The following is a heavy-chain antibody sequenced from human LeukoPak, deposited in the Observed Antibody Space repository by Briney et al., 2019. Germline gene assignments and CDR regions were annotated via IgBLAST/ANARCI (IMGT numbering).Heavy chain of an antibody. Sequence: ASVKVSCKASGYTFTSYAMHWVRQAPGQRLEWMGWINAGSGNTKYSQKFQGRVTINRDTFARTAYMELSSLRSEDTAVYYGASTRWFGEFWCWGQGTLVTVSS. CDR3: ASTRWFGEFWC. CDR2: INAGSGNT. V-gene: IGHV1-3*01. CDR1: GYTFTSYA. D-gene: IGHD3-10*01. J-gene: IGHJ4*02.